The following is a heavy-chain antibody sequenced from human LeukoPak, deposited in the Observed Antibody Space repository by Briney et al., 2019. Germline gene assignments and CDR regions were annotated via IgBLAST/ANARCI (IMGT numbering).Heavy chain of an antibody. CDR3: AKTDGNFYFDY. D-gene: IGHD5-24*01. V-gene: IGHV3-23*01. Sequence: GGSLRLSCATSGFTFSSYAMNWVRQAPGKGLEWVSGISDSGITTYYADSVKGRFTISRDNSKNTVYLQMNSLRAADTAIYFCAKTDGNFYFDYRGQGTLVTVSS. CDR1: GFTFSSYA. CDR2: ISDSGITT. J-gene: IGHJ4*02.